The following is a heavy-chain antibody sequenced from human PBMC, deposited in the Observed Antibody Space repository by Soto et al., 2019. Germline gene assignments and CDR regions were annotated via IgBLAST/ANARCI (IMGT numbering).Heavy chain of an antibody. Sequence: QITLNESGPALVKPTQTLTLTCTFSGFSLNTRDVGVGWIRQPPGKALEWLGVVYWHDDKTYSPSLKSRLTITKDTPKNQVVLRMTKMDPVDTATYYCAHCRGGVASFWGQGTLVTVSS. CDR2: VYWHDDK. CDR3: AHCRGGVASF. V-gene: IGHV2-5*01. CDR1: GFSLNTRDVG. D-gene: IGHD3-16*01. J-gene: IGHJ4*02.